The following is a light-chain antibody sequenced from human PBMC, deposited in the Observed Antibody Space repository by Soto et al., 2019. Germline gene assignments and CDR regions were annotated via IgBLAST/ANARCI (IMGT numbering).Light chain of an antibody. Sequence: QSALTQPRSVSGSPGQSVTISCTGTSSDVGDYNYVSWYQQHPGNAPKLMIYDVSKWPSGVPDRFSGSKSGNTASLTISGLQAEDEADYYCCSYAGSYTYVFGTGTKLTVL. CDR1: SSDVGDYNY. V-gene: IGLV2-11*01. CDR3: CSYAGSYTYV. J-gene: IGLJ1*01. CDR2: DVS.